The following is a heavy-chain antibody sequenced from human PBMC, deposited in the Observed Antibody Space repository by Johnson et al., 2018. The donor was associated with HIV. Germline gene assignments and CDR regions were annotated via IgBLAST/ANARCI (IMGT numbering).Heavy chain of an antibody. CDR3: ARDSGEQLRYAFDI. J-gene: IGHJ3*02. CDR2: ISGSGGTM. V-gene: IGHV3-11*04. D-gene: IGHD3-10*01. CDR1: GFTFHDSY. Sequence: QVQLVESGGGLVKPGGSLRLSCAASGFTFHDSYMSWIRQAPGKGLEWISYISGSGGTMFSADSVKGRFTISRNNANNSLHLQMNNLRAEDTAIYYCARDSGEQLRYAFDIWGQGTMVTVSS.